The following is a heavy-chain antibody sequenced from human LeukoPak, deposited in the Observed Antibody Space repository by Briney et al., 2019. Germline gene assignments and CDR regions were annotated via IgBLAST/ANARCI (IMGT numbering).Heavy chain of an antibody. CDR1: GYSISSGYY. D-gene: IGHD4-23*01. Sequence: PSETLSLTCTVSGYSISSGYYWGWIRQPPGKGLEWIGSIYHSGSTYYNPSLKSRVTISVDTSKNQFSLKLSSVTAADTAVYYCASTTVVNPNDFDYWGQGTLVTVSS. V-gene: IGHV4-38-2*02. CDR3: ASTTVVNPNDFDY. J-gene: IGHJ4*02. CDR2: IYHSGST.